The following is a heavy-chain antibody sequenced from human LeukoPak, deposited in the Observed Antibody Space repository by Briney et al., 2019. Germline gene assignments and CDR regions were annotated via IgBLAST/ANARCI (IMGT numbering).Heavy chain of an antibody. CDR1: GGSISSYY. Sequence: SETLSLTCTVSGGSISSYYWSWIRQPPGKGLEWIGYIYYSGSTNYKSSLKSRVTISVDTPKNQFSLKLSSVTAADTAVYYCARGYDSSGLFDYWGQGTLVTVSS. D-gene: IGHD3-22*01. CDR2: IYYSGST. V-gene: IGHV4-59*12. CDR3: ARGYDSSGLFDY. J-gene: IGHJ4*02.